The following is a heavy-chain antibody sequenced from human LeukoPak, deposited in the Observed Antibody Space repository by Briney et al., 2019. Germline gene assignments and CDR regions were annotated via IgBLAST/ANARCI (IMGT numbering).Heavy chain of an antibody. Sequence: GGSLRLSCAASGFTFSTYWMHWVRQAPGKGLVWVSRISTDGSSTSYAGSAKGRFTISRDNAKNTLYLQMNSLRAEDTAVYYCAREGDYYGSGNDYWGQGTLVTVSS. V-gene: IGHV3-74*01. CDR2: ISTDGSST. CDR1: GFTFSTYW. CDR3: AREGDYYGSGNDY. J-gene: IGHJ4*02. D-gene: IGHD3-10*01.